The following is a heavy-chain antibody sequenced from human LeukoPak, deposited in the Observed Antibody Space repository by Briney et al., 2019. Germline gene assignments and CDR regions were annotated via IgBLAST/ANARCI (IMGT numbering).Heavy chain of an antibody. D-gene: IGHD2-2*01. J-gene: IGHJ4*02. CDR1: GFTFDNYG. CDR2: INWNGGTT. CDR3: ASSVVPAAIPFDY. V-gene: IGHV3-20*04. Sequence: GGSLRLSCVASGFTFDNYGMSWVRQAPGKGLEWVSGINWNGGTTVYADSVKGRFTISRGNAKNSLYLQMNSLRAEDTAVYYCASSVVPAAIPFDYWGQGTLVTVSS.